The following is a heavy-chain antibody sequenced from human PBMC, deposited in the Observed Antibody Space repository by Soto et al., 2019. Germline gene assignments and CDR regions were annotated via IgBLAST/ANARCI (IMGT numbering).Heavy chain of an antibody. V-gene: IGHV1-2*02. J-gene: IGHJ4*02. Sequence: QVQLVQSGAEVEKPGASVKVSCKTSGYFFTSYYIHWVRQAPGQGLEWMGWINPNNGGTNSAQKFQGRVTMTSDTSINTAYMEITSLRSDDTALYYCAREVTYGGGSFSLGLWGQGTLVTVSS. CDR1: GYFFTSYY. CDR3: AREVTYGGGSFSLGL. D-gene: IGHD3-10*01. CDR2: INPNNGGT.